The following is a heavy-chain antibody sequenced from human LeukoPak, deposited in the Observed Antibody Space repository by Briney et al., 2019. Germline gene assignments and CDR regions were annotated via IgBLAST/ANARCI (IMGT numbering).Heavy chain of an antibody. CDR1: NGSFSGYY. CDR3: ARAPLCCRLDY. V-gene: IGHV4-34*01. CDR2: INHSGSS. J-gene: IGHJ4*02. Sequence: SETLSLTCAVYNGSFSGYYWTWIRQSPGKGLEWIGEINHSGSSNLNPSPKSRLSISVDPSKSQFSLKLSSVTAADTAVYYCARAPLCCRLDYWGQGGLVTVSA.